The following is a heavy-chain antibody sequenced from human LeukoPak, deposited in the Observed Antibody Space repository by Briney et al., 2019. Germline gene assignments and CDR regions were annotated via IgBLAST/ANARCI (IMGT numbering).Heavy chain of an antibody. Sequence: PSETLSLTCTVSGGSISSSSYYWGWIRQPPGKGLEWIGSIYYSGSTYYNPSLKSRVTISVDTSKNQFSLKLSSVTAADTAVYYCARGKKFHWGYFDYWGQGTLVTVSS. CDR2: IYYSGST. CDR3: ARGKKFHWGYFDY. V-gene: IGHV4-39*07. J-gene: IGHJ4*02. CDR1: GGSISSSSYY. D-gene: IGHD7-27*01.